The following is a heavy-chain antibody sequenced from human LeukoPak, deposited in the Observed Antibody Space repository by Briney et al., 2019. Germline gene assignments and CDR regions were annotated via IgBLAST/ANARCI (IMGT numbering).Heavy chain of an antibody. D-gene: IGHD3-9*01. CDR3: ARPYYDILTGTAEYFDL. J-gene: IGHJ2*01. V-gene: IGHV3-21*01. CDR1: GFTFSSYS. CDR2: ISSSSSYI. Sequence: PGGSLRLSCAASGFTFSSYSMNWVRQAPGKGLEWVSSISSSSSYIYYEDSVKGRFTISRDNAKNSLYLQMNSLRAEDTAVYYCARPYYDILTGTAEYFDLWGRGTLVTVSS.